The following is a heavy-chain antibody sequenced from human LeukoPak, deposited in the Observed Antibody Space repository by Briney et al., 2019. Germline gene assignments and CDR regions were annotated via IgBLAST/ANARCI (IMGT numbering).Heavy chain of an antibody. J-gene: IGHJ4*02. Sequence: ASVKVSCTASGYTFTSYGISWVRQAPGQGLEWMGLISAYNGNTNYAQKLQGRVTMTTDTSTSTAYMELRSLRSDDTAVYYCARDWTRITMVRGVTRPLGYWGQGTLVTVSS. CDR2: ISAYNGNT. CDR3: ARDWTRITMVRGVTRPLGY. V-gene: IGHV1-18*01. D-gene: IGHD3-10*01. CDR1: GYTFTSYG.